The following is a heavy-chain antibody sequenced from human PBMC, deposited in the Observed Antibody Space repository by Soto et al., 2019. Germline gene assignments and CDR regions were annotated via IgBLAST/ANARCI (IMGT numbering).Heavy chain of an antibody. CDR3: ARAPYSSATKPEFDY. V-gene: IGHV1-69*13. CDR1: GGTFSSYA. J-gene: IGHJ4*02. CDR2: IIPIFGTA. D-gene: IGHD6-25*01. Sequence: SVKVSCKASGGTFSSYAISWVRQAPGQGLEWMGGIIPIFGTANYAQKFQGRVTITADESTSTAYKELSSLRSEDTAVYYCARAPYSSATKPEFDYWGQGTLVTVSS.